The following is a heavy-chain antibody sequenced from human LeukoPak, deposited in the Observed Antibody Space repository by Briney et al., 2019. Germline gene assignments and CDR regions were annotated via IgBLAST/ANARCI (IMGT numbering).Heavy chain of an antibody. CDR3: ARDSHKFDSSGYCPDAFDI. J-gene: IGHJ3*02. Sequence: PGGSLRLSCAASGFTFRSYEMNWVRQAPGKGLEWVSYISSSGSSIYYADSVKGRFTISRDNAKKSLYLQMHSLRAEDTAVYYCARDSHKFDSSGYCPDAFDIWGQGTMVTVSS. D-gene: IGHD3-22*01. V-gene: IGHV3-48*03. CDR2: ISSSGSSI. CDR1: GFTFRSYE.